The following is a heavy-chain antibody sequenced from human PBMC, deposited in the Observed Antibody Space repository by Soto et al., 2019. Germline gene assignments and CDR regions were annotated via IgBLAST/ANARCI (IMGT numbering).Heavy chain of an antibody. CDR3: ARDFAEYYYDSSGYYDAFDI. CDR1: GGSISSGGFY. CDR2: IYYSGST. D-gene: IGHD3-22*01. V-gene: IGHV4-31*03. Sequence: NPSETLSLTCTVSGGSISSGGFYWSWIRQHPGKGLEGIGYIYYSGSTYYNPSLKSRVTISVDTSKNQFSLKLSSVTAADTAVYYCARDFAEYYYDSSGYYDAFDIWGQGTMVTVSS. J-gene: IGHJ3*02.